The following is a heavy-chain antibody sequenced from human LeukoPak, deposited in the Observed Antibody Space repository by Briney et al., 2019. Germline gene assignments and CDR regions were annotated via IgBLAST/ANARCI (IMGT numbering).Heavy chain of an antibody. Sequence: PGGSLRLSCAAAGFTFSSYGMHWVRQAPGKGREWVAVIWYDGSNKYYADSVKGRFTISRDNSKNTLYLQMNSLRAEDTAVYYCARTYYYDSSGYYPAGDDAFDIWGQGTMVTVSS. CDR2: IWYDGSNK. CDR1: GFTFSSYG. V-gene: IGHV3-33*01. J-gene: IGHJ3*02. D-gene: IGHD3-22*01. CDR3: ARTYYYDSSGYYPAGDDAFDI.